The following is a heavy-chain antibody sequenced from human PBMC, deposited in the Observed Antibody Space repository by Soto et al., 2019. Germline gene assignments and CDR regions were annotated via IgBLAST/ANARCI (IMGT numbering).Heavy chain of an antibody. D-gene: IGHD4-17*01. CDR3: AHAGDYDLLTFDH. J-gene: IGHJ4*02. V-gene: IGHV3-23*01. CDR1: GFTFSSFP. CDR2: IPGSGGDT. Sequence: QAGGSLRISCAASGFTFSSFPMSWVRQAPGKGLEWVSAIPGSGGDTYYADSVKGRFTISKDTSSNQVVLTITNMDPGDTATYFCAHAGDYDLLTFDHWGPGTLVTGSS.